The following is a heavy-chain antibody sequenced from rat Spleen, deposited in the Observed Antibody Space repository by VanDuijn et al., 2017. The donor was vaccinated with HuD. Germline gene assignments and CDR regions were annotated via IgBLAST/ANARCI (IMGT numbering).Heavy chain of an antibody. CDR3: TREETLYWYFDF. V-gene: IGHV5-27*01. J-gene: IGHJ1*01. CDR2: ISTSGGST. Sequence: EVQLVESGGGLVQPGRSLKLSCAASGFTFSDYNMAWVRQAPTKGLEWVATISTSGGSTYYRDSVKGRFTISRDNAKSTLYLQMNSMRSEDTATYYCTREETLYWYFDFWGPGTMVTVSS. D-gene: IGHD1-11*01. CDR1: GFTFSDYN.